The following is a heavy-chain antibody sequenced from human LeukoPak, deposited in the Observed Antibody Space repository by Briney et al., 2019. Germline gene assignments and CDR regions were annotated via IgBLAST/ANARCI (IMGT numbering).Heavy chain of an antibody. CDR1: GDTFTSYG. D-gene: IGHD4-17*01. V-gene: IGHV1-2*06. CDR3: ARGDGDYEAYFDY. CDR2: INPNSGGT. J-gene: IGHJ4*02. Sequence: ASVKVSCKASGDTFTSYGISWVRQAPGQGLEWMGRINPNSGGTNYAQKFQGRVTMTRDTSISTAYMELSRLRSDDTAVYYCARGDGDYEAYFDYWGQGTLVTVSS.